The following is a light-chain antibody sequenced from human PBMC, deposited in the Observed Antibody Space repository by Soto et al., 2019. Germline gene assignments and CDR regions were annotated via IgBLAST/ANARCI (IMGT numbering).Light chain of an antibody. V-gene: IGKV1-33*01. CDR3: QQNEELRT. CDR2: DAS. CDR1: QNINNY. J-gene: IGKJ5*01. Sequence: DTQITQSPSTLSASVGDRVTITGQASQNINNYLNLYQQKPGRAPKLLIYDASNLEAGVPSRFRGSGSGTDFTFTISRLQPEDIATYYCQQNEELRTCGQGTRLDIK.